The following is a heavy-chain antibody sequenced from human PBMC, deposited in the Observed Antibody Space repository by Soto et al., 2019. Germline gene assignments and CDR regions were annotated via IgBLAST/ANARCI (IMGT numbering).Heavy chain of an antibody. CDR1: GFTFSSYG. Sequence: GGSLRLSCAASGFTFSSYGMHWVRQAPGKGLEWVANIKQDGSEKYYVDSVKGRFTISRDNAKNSLYLQMNSLRAEDTAVYYCARVTIAVAAIDYWGQGTLVTSPQ. D-gene: IGHD6-19*01. J-gene: IGHJ4*02. CDR3: ARVTIAVAAIDY. V-gene: IGHV3-7*01. CDR2: IKQDGSEK.